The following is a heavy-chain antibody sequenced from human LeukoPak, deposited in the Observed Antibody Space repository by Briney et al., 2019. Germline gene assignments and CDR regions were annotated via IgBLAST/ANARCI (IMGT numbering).Heavy chain of an antibody. Sequence: GGSLRLSRAASGFTFSSYAMHWVRQAPGKGLEWVAVISYDGSNKYYADSVKGRFTISRDNSKNTLYLQMNSLRAEDTAVYYCARDREMGDDFWSGYYFDYWGQGTLVTVSS. CDR1: GFTFSSYA. D-gene: IGHD3-3*01. V-gene: IGHV3-30*04. CDR3: ARDREMGDDFWSGYYFDY. J-gene: IGHJ4*02. CDR2: ISYDGSNK.